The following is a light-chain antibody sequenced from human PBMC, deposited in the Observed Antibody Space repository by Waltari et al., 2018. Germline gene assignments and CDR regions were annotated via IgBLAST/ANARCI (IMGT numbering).Light chain of an antibody. CDR1: QTISIY. CDR2: TTS. CDR3: QQSYSTPRT. J-gene: IGKJ2*01. V-gene: IGKV1-39*01. Sequence: DIQMTQSPSSLSASVGDRVSITCRASQTISIYLNWYQQKPRKAPKLLIYTTSNLQSGVPSRFSGSASGTDFTLTINSLQPEDFATYYCQQSYSTPRTFGQGTKLEIK.